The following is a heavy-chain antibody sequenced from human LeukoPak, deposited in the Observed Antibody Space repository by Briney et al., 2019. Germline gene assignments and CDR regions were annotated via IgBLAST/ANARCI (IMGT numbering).Heavy chain of an antibody. CDR1: GFTFDTYL. CDR2: IDGDGGNP. D-gene: IGHD7-27*01. V-gene: IGHV3-74*01. Sequence: GGSLRLSCVASGFTFDTYLMDWVRQAPGKGPVWVSRIDGDGGNPSYADSVKGRFTISRDNAKNTLYLQMNSLRAEDTAVYYCTRDSGAERRYFDLWGRGTLATVSS. CDR3: TRDSGAERRYFDL. J-gene: IGHJ2*01.